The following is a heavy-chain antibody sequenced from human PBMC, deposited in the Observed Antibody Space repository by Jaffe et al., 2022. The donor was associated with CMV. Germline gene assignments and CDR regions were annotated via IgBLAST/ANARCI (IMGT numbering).Heavy chain of an antibody. CDR1: GFTFDDYA. CDR3: AKATPAANLGDAFDI. V-gene: IGHV3-9*01. Sequence: EVQLVESGGGLVQPGRSLRLSCAASGFTFDDYAMHWVRQAPGKGLEWVSGISWNSGSIGYADSVKGRFTISRDNAKNSLYLQMNSLRAEDTALYYCAKATPAANLGDAFDIWGQGTMVTVSS. D-gene: IGHD2-15*01. CDR2: ISWNSGSI. J-gene: IGHJ3*02.